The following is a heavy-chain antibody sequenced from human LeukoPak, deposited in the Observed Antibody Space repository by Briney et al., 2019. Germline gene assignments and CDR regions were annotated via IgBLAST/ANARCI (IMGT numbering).Heavy chain of an antibody. V-gene: IGHV3-30*03. CDR2: ISYDGSNK. D-gene: IGHD3-22*01. CDR3: ARDYYDSSGYLHD. J-gene: IGHJ4*02. Sequence: GGSLRLSCAASGFAFNTYSMNWVRQAPGKGLEWVTVISYDGSNKYYADSVKGRFTISRDNSKNTLYLQMNSLRAEDTAVYYCARDYYDSSGYLHDWGQGTLVTVSS. CDR1: GFAFNTYS.